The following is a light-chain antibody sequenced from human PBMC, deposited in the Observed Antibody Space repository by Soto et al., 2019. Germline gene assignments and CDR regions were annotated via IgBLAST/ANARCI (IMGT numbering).Light chain of an antibody. Sequence: DIQMTQSPSSLSASVGDRVTISCRSSQTIGNYLNWYQQKPGEAPRLLINSASTLQPGVPARFSGSFSGADFTLTVTNLQPEDFATYYCQQGKSSPYTFGQGTKVGIK. CDR2: SAS. CDR3: QQGKSSPYT. V-gene: IGKV1-39*01. J-gene: IGKJ2*01. CDR1: QTIGNY.